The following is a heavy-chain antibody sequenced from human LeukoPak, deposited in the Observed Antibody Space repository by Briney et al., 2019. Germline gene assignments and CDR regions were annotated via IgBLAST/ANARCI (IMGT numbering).Heavy chain of an antibody. J-gene: IGHJ4*02. Sequence: GGSLRLSCAASGFTFSNYQMNWVRQAPARGLEWVSYISSSGLTMYYADSVKGRFTISRDNAKNSLYLQMNSLRAEDTGVYYCARRTTGDDYWGQGTLVTVSS. CDR1: GFTFSNYQ. CDR3: ARRTTGDDY. D-gene: IGHD4-17*01. V-gene: IGHV3-48*03. CDR2: ISSSGLTM.